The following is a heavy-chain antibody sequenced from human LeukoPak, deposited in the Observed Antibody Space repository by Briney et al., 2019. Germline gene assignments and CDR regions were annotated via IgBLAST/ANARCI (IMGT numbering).Heavy chain of an antibody. CDR2: IYYSGST. J-gene: IGHJ4*02. CDR1: GVSIRSYY. V-gene: IGHV4-59*01. Sequence: PSEILSLTCTVSGVSIRSYYWSWIRQPPGKGLEWIGYIYYSGSTNYNPSLKSRVTISVDTSKNQFSLKLSSVTAADTAVYYCARYYDSSGYYLDYWGQGTLVTVSS. D-gene: IGHD3-22*01. CDR3: ARYYDSSGYYLDY.